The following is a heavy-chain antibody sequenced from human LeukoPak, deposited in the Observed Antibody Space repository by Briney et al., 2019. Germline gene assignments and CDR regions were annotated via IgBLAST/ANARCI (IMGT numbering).Heavy chain of an antibody. V-gene: IGHV3-30*02. CDR2: VRYDGNNK. Sequence: GGSLRLSCAASGFTFSNYGMHWVRQAPGKGLEWVAYVRYDGNNKFYADSVKGRFTISRDNSKNKLYLQMNSLRAEDTAVYYCASRTDYYDSSGSDYWGQGTLVTVSS. D-gene: IGHD3-22*01. CDR1: GFTFSNYG. J-gene: IGHJ4*02. CDR3: ASRTDYYDSSGSDY.